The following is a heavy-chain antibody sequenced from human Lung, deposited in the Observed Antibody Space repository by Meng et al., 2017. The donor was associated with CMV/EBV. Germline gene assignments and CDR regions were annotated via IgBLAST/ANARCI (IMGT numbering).Heavy chain of an antibody. CDR1: GFTFGSYW. V-gene: IGHV3-7*01. D-gene: IGHD2-8*01. Sequence: SCAASGFTFGSYWMSWVRQAPGKGLAWVANINQDGSVKYYVDSVKGRFTISRDNAKNLLYLQINSLRVDDTAVYYCARDNGGKDYWGQVPLVTVSS. CDR3: ARDNGGKDY. J-gene: IGHJ4*02. CDR2: INQDGSVK.